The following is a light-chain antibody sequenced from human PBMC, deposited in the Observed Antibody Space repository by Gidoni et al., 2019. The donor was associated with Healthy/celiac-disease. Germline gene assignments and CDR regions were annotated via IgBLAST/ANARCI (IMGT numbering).Light chain of an antibody. CDR2: GAS. J-gene: IGKJ4*01. CDR3: QQYNTWPLL. CDR1: QSVSSN. Sequence: EIVMTQSPATLSVYPGERATLSCRASQSVSSNLAWYQQKPGQAPRLLIYGASTRATGIPASFSGSGSGTEFTLTISSLQSEDFAIYYCQQYNTWPLLFGGGTKVEVK. V-gene: IGKV3D-15*01.